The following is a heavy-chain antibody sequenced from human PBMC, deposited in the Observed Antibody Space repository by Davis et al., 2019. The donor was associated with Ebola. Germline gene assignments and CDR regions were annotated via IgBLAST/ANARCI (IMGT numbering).Heavy chain of an antibody. CDR1: GGSISSYY. J-gene: IGHJ5*02. CDR2: IYYSGST. V-gene: IGHV4-59*01. Sequence: MPSETLSLTCTVSGGSISSYYWSWIRQPPGKGLEWIGYIYYSGSTNYNPSLKSRVAISVDTSKNQFSLNLSSVTAADTAVYYCASLAAAGIWFDPWGQGTLVTVSS. D-gene: IGHD6-13*01. CDR3: ASLAAAGIWFDP.